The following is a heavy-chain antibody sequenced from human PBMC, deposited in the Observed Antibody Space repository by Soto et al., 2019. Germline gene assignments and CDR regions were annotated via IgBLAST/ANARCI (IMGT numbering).Heavy chain of an antibody. CDR1: GGSFTGYY. J-gene: IGHJ4*02. Sequence: QVQLQQWGAGLLKPSETLSLTCAVNGGSFTGYYWSWVRQPPGKGLEWIGEIKDGGSTNYSPSLMSXXTXSXXTAKEQFSLKVPSVTAADTAVYYCARGQEGVVATHWDQGTLVTVSS. D-gene: IGHD2-15*01. CDR3: ARGQEGVVATH. CDR2: IKDGGST. V-gene: IGHV4-34*01.